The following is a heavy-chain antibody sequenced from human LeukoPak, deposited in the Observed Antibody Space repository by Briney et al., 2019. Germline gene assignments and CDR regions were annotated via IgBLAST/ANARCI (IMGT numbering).Heavy chain of an antibody. CDR3: ARDPYYDYVWGSYRLYNWFDP. Sequence: ASVKVSCKASGYTFTSYAMNWVRQAPGQGLEWMGWINTNTGNPTYAQGFTGRFVFSLDTSVSTAYLQISSLKAEDTAVYYCARDPYYDYVWGSYRLYNWFDPWGQGTLVTVSS. CDR1: GYTFTSYA. J-gene: IGHJ5*02. V-gene: IGHV7-4-1*02. CDR2: INTNTGNP. D-gene: IGHD3-16*02.